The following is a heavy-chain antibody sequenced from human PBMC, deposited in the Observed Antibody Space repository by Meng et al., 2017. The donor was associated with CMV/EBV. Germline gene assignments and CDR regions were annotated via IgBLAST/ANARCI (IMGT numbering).Heavy chain of an antibody. Sequence: SVKVSCKASGGTFSSYAISWVRQAPGQGLEWMGGIIPIFGTANYAQKFQGRVTITADESTSTAYMELSSLRSEDTAVYYCARVELNTAMSGYGMDVWGQGTTVTVSS. J-gene: IGHJ6*02. D-gene: IGHD5-18*01. CDR1: GGTFSSYA. V-gene: IGHV1-69*13. CDR3: ARVELNTAMSGYGMDV. CDR2: IIPIFGTA.